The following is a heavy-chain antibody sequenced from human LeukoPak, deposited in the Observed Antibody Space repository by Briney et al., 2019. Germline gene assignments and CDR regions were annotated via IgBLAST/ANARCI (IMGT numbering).Heavy chain of an antibody. V-gene: IGHV3-43*02. J-gene: IGHJ4*02. CDR2: ISGDGGSI. CDR1: GFTFDDYA. Sequence: GGSLRLSCAASGFTFDDYAMHWVRQAPGKGLEWVSLISGDGGSIYYADSVKGRFTISRDNSKNSLYLQMNSLRTEDTALYYCAKAENSGSSTSLFDYWGQGTLVTVSS. CDR3: AKAENSGSSTSLFDY. D-gene: IGHD1-26*01.